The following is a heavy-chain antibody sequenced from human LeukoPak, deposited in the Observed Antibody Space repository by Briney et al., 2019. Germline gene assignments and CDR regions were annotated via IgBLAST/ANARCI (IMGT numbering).Heavy chain of an antibody. Sequence: PGGSLRLSCAASGFTVSSNYMSWVRQAPGKGLEWVSVIYSGGSTYYADSVKGRFTISRDNSKNTLYLQMNSLRAEDTAVYYCARDIVVGAPGAFDIWGQGTMVTVSS. D-gene: IGHD2-15*01. J-gene: IGHJ3*02. V-gene: IGHV3-66*01. CDR2: IYSGGST. CDR3: ARDIVVGAPGAFDI. CDR1: GFTVSSNY.